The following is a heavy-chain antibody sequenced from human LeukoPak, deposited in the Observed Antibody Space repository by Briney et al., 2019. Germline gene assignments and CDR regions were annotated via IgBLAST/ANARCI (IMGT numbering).Heavy chain of an antibody. J-gene: IGHJ4*02. CDR3: ARHADSGSGYYDY. CDR2: IYYSGST. Sequence: TSETLSLTCTVSGGSISSYYWSWIRQPPGKGLEWIGYIYYSGSTNHNPSLKSRVTISVYTSKNHFSLRLSSVTAADTAVYYCARHADSGSGYYDYWGQGVLVTVSS. CDR1: GGSISSYY. D-gene: IGHD3-3*01. V-gene: IGHV4-59*08.